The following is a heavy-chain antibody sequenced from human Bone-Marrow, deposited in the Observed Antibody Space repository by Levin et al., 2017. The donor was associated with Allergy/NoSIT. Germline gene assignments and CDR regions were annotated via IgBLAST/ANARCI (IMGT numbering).Heavy chain of an antibody. J-gene: IGHJ4*02. CDR1: GFTFNDYT. CDR2: ISWDASTT. Sequence: PGGSLRLSCAASGFTFNDYTMHWVRQAPQRGLEWVSLISWDASTTYYADSVRGRFTISRDNSKNALYLQMNSLTTEGTALYYCAKDPSPRIAVAGNIEYWGQGTLVTVSS. D-gene: IGHD6-19*01. CDR3: AKDPSPRIAVAGNIEY. V-gene: IGHV3-43*01.